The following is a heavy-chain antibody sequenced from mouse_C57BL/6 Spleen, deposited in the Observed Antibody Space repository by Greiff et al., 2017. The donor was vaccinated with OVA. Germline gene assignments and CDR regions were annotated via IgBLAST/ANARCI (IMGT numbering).Heavy chain of an antibody. Sequence: QVQLQQSGAELVRPGTSVKVSCKASGYAFTNYLIEWVKQRPGQGLEWIGVINPGSGGTNYNEKFKGKATLTADKSSSTAYMQRSSLTSEDSAVYFCARGGDYYGSSSGDYWGQGTTLTVSS. J-gene: IGHJ2*01. CDR2: INPGSGGT. CDR3: ARGGDYYGSSSGDY. D-gene: IGHD1-1*01. V-gene: IGHV1-54*01. CDR1: GYAFTNYL.